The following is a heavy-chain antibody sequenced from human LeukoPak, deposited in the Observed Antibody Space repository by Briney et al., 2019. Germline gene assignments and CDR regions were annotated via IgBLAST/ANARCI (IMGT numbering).Heavy chain of an antibody. D-gene: IGHD4-17*01. V-gene: IGHV4-59*11. CDR2: ISYIGST. CDR1: GDSFSSHY. Sequence: SETLSLTCAVSGDSFSSHYCTWIRQPPGKGLEWIGYISYIGSTNYNPSLKSRVTISIDTSKSQFYLKLSSVTAADTAVYYCARDLVTVTKGFDIWGQGTMVSVSS. CDR3: ARDLVTVTKGFDI. J-gene: IGHJ3*02.